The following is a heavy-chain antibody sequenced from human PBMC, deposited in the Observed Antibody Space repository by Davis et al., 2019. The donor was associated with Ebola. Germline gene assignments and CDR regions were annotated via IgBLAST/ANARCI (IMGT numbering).Heavy chain of an antibody. CDR2: IDYTGST. J-gene: IGHJ4*02. V-gene: IGHV4-61*01. CDR3: ARLDTSLDY. Sequence: PSETLSLTCTVSGGSVSSGSYYWSWIRQPPGKGLEWIGYIDYTGSTNYNPSLKSRVTISADTSKNQFSLKLRSVTAADTAVYYCARLDTSLDYWGQGILVTVSS. CDR1: GGSVSSGSYY.